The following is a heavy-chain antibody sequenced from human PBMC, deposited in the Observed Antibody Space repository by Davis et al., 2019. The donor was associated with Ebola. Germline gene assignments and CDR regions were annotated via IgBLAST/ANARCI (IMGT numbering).Heavy chain of an antibody. V-gene: IGHV3-49*04. J-gene: IGHJ6*02. CDR1: GFTFGEYA. CDR2: IRSKGYGGKT. CDR3: TRDLKQPRPSYYYGMDV. Sequence: GESLKISCIASGFTFGEYAVNWVRQAPGKGLEWVGFIRSKGYGGKTEYAASVKGRFTISRDDSESIAYLQMNSLKREDTAVYYCTRDLKQPRPSYYYGMDVWGQGTTVTVSS. D-gene: IGHD6-6*01.